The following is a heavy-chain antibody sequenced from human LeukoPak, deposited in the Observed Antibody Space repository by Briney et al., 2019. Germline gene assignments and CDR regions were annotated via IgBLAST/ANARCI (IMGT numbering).Heavy chain of an antibody. D-gene: IGHD3-16*02. CDR1: GFTFSSYA. V-gene: IGHV3-23*01. CDR3: ATYDYVWGRYRLAQSDY. CDR2: INDSGGST. Sequence: GGSLRLSCAASGFTFSSYAMSWVRQLPGKGLEWLSYINDSGGSTYYADSVKGRFVISRDNSKNSLYLQINSLRAEDTAIYYCATYDYVWGRYRLAQSDYWGQGTLVTVSS. J-gene: IGHJ4*02.